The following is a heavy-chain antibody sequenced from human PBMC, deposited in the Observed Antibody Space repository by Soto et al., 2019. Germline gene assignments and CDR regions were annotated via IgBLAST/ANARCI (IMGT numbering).Heavy chain of an antibody. V-gene: IGHV4-61*02. J-gene: IGHJ5*02. CDR3: ARVGTVSRFLEWYGWFDP. Sequence: PSETLSLTCAVSCGSIISGGYCWSWIRQPSGKGLEWIGRIYTSGSTNYNPSLKSRVTMSVDTSKNQFSLKLSSVTAADTAVYYCARVGTVSRFLEWYGWFDPWGQGTLVTVSS. CDR1: CGSIISGGYC. CDR2: IYTSGST. D-gene: IGHD3-3*01.